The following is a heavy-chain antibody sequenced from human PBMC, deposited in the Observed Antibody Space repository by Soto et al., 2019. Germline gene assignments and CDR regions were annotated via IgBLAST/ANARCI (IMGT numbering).Heavy chain of an antibody. V-gene: IGHV3-30-3*01. J-gene: IGHJ6*02. D-gene: IGHD1-1*01. CDR1: GFAFSSYA. CDR2: ISSAGNSE. CDR3: ARGGATCPGRGYYYGMDV. Sequence: QVQLVESGGGVVQPGRSLRLSCAASGFAFSSYAIHWVRQAPGKGLEWVAVISSAGNSEYYGDSVRGRFSISRDNSKNTVYLQMNSLKTEDTAVYFCARGGATCPGRGYYYGMDVWGQGATVTVSS.